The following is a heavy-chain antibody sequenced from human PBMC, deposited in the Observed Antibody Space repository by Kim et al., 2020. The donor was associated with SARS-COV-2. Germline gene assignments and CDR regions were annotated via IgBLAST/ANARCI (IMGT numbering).Heavy chain of an antibody. J-gene: IGHJ4*02. Sequence: SVKVSCKASGGSFTSETFTWVRQAPGQGLEWMGMVIPIFGAPTYAQKFQDRITITADESATTAHVELTRLTSTDTATYFCARGAGEWDNSVPFDSLGPG. CDR1: GGSFTSET. D-gene: IGHD3-16*01. V-gene: IGHV1-69*13. CDR2: VIPIFGAP. CDR3: ARGAGEWDNSVPFDS.